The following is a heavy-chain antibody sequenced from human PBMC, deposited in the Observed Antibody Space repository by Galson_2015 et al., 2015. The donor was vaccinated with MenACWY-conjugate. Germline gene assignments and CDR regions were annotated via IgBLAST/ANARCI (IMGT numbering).Heavy chain of an antibody. D-gene: IGHD6-13*01. V-gene: IGHV3-23*01. CDR2: LSGSGDST. CDR1: GFTFSSYG. J-gene: IGHJ5*02. Sequence: SLRLSCAASGFTFSSYGMSWVRQAPGKGLEWVSVLSGSGDSTDYADSVEGRFTISRDNSKNTLYLQMNSLRAEDTAVYYCAKDRAASSGAPRFHPWGQGTLVTVSS. CDR3: AKDRAASSGAPRFHP.